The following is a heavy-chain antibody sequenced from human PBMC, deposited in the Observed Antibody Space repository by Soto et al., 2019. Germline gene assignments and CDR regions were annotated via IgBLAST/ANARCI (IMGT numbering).Heavy chain of an antibody. CDR1: GYTFTSYG. CDR2: IIPILGIA. CDR3: ASLMSSGYYYGMDV. J-gene: IGHJ6*02. Sequence: SVKVSCKASGYTFTSYGSSWVRQAPGQGLEWMGRIIPILGIANYAQKFQGRVTITADKSTSTAYMELSSLRSEDTAVYYCASLMSSGYYYGMDVWGQGTTVTVSS. V-gene: IGHV1-69*04. D-gene: IGHD3-10*01.